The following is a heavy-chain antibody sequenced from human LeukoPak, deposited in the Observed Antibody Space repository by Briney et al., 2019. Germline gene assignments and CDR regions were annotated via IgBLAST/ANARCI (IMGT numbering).Heavy chain of an antibody. D-gene: IGHD5-12*01. V-gene: IGHV1-18*01. CDR1: GYTFTSYG. J-gene: IGHJ4*02. CDR2: ISAYNGNT. Sequence: ASVKVSCKASGYTFTSYGISWLRQAPGQGLEWMGWISAYNGNTNYAQKLQGRVTMTTDTSTSTAYMELRSLRSDDTAVYYCARDLDIVATTYFDYWGQGTLVTVSS. CDR3: ARDLDIVATTYFDY.